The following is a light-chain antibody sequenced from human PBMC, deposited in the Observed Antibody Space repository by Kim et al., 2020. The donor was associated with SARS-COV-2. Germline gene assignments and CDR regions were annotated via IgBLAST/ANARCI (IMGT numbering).Light chain of an antibody. J-gene: IGLJ3*02. V-gene: IGLV3-25*03. CDR1: ALPNQY. Sequence: SYELTQPPSVSVSPGQTARITCSGDALPNQYAYWYQQKPGQAPVLVIYKDSERPSGIPERFSGSSSGTTVTLTISGVQAEDEADYYCQSADTSGPWVFGG. CDR2: KDS. CDR3: QSADTSGPWV.